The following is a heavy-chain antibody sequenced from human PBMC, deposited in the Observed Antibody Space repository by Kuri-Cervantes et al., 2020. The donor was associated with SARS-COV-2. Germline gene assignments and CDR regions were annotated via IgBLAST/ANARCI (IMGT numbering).Heavy chain of an antibody. CDR3: ARVGIVVVPAAEATLDY. D-gene: IGHD2-2*03. V-gene: IGHV4-34*01. CDR1: GGSFSGYY. Sequence: SETLSLTCAVYGGSFSGYYWSWIRQPPGKGLEWIGYIYHSGSTYYNPSLKSRVTISVDRSKNQFSLKLSSVTAADTAVYYCARVGIVVVPAAEATLDYWGQGTLVTVSS. CDR2: IYHSGST. J-gene: IGHJ4*02.